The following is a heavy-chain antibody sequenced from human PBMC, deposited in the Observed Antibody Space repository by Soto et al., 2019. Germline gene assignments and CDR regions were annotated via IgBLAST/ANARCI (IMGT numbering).Heavy chain of an antibody. D-gene: IGHD3-10*01. J-gene: IGHJ5*02. CDR3: ARGTPLWFDP. CDR2: INAGNGNT. V-gene: IGHV1-3*01. Sequence: SKAVRYVFTCSGGSLLRQAPGQRHEWMGWINAGNGNTKYSQKFQGRVTITRDTSASTAYMELSSLRSEDTAVYYGARGTPLWFDPWRQGTLVTVPQ. CDR1: RYVFTCSG.